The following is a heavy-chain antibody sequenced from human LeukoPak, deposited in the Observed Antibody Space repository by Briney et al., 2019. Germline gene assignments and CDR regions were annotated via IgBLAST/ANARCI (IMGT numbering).Heavy chain of an antibody. V-gene: IGHV4-4*02. CDR2: IYHSGST. CDR1: GGSISSSNW. CDR3: ARENEDYYDSSGYYPIDY. D-gene: IGHD3-22*01. J-gene: IGHJ4*02. Sequence: SETLSLTCAVSGGSISSSNWWSWVRQPPGKGLEWIGEIYHSGSTNYNPSLKSRVTMSVDTSKNQFSLKLSSVTAADTAVYYCARENEDYYDSSGYYPIDYWGQGTLVTVSS.